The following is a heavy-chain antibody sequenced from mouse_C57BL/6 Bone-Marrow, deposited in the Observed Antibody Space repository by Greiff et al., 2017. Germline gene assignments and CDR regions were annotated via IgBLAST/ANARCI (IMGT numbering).Heavy chain of an antibody. D-gene: IGHD1-1*01. J-gene: IGHJ2*01. CDR3: TTRITTVVAPFDY. CDR2: IDPENGDT. Sequence: VQLQQSGAELVRPGASVKLSCTASGFNIKDDYMHWVKQRPEQGLEWIGWIDPENGDTEYASKFQGKATITADTSSNTAYLQLSILTSEDTAVYYGTTRITTVVAPFDYGGQGTTLTVSS. V-gene: IGHV14-4*01. CDR1: GFNIKDDY.